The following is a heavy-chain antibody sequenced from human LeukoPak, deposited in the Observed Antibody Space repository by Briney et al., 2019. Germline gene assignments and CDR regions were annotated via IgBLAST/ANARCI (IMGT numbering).Heavy chain of an antibody. CDR2: IKSKTDGGTT. V-gene: IGHV3-15*01. D-gene: IGHD2-8*01. CDR1: GFTFSNAW. CDR3: TTSPSLYCTNGVCYSDY. J-gene: IGHJ4*02. Sequence: GGALRLSCAASGFTFSNAWMSWVRQAPGKGLEWVGRIKSKTDGGTTDYAAPVKGRFTISRDDSKHTLYLQMNSLKTEDTAVYYCTTSPSLYCTNGVCYSDYWGQGTLVTVSS.